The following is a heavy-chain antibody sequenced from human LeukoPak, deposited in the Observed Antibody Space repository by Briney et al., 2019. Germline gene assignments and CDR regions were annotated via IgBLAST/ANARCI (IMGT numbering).Heavy chain of an antibody. CDR2: IYYSGTT. J-gene: IGHJ4*02. Sequence: PSETLSLTCTVSGGSISSSSYYWGWIRQPPGKGLEWIGSIYYSGTTYYNPSLKSRVSVSVDTSKNQFSLKLNSLTAADTAVYYCARDKYSTSSGTSSEFDYWGQGTLVTVSS. CDR3: ARDKYSTSSGTSSEFDY. V-gene: IGHV4-39*01. CDR1: GGSISSSSYY. D-gene: IGHD6-6*01.